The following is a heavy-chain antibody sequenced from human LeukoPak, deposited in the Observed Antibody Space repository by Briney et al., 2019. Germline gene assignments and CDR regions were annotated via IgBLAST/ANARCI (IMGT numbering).Heavy chain of an antibody. Sequence: PSETLSLTCTVSGGSITSGGYYWSWIRQAPGRGLEWIGYIYHSGDTYSNPSLKGRATVSMDRSTNQFSLNLSSVTAADTAVYYCARLIAADPQLDCWGQGTLVTVSS. V-gene: IGHV4-30-2*01. J-gene: IGHJ4*02. CDR2: IYHSGDT. CDR3: ARLIAADPQLDC. D-gene: IGHD6-13*01. CDR1: GGSITSGGYY.